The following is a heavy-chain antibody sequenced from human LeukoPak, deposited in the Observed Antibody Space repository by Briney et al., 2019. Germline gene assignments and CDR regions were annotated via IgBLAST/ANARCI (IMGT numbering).Heavy chain of an antibody. CDR1: GGSVTRGAYF. CDR2: IYTSGDT. D-gene: IGHD3-10*01. V-gene: IGHV4-61*02. Sequence: SETLSLTCTVSGGSVTRGAYFWTWIRQPVGKGLEWIGRIYTSGDTKYNPSLKSRVTISVGASNNQFSLKLTSVTAADTAVYYCASGDYGAGSPVMRYWGHGTLVIVSS. CDR3: ASGDYGAGSPVMRY. J-gene: IGHJ4*01.